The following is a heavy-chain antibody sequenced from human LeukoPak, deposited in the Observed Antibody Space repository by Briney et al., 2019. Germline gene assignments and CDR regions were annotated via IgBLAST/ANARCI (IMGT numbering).Heavy chain of an antibody. CDR2: IYYSGST. Sequence: SETLSLTCTVSGGSISSYYWSWIRQPPGKGLEWIGYIYYSGSTNYNPSLKSRVTISVDTSKNQFSLKLSSVTAADTAVYYCARGGRFYDILTAYYTFDYWGQGTLVTVSS. D-gene: IGHD3-9*01. CDR1: GGSISSYY. V-gene: IGHV4-59*01. CDR3: ARGGRFYDILTAYYTFDY. J-gene: IGHJ4*02.